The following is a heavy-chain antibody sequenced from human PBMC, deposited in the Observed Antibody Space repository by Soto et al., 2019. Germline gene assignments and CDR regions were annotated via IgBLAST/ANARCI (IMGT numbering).Heavy chain of an antibody. D-gene: IGHD4-4*01. J-gene: IGHJ4*02. CDR2: ISWDGGST. V-gene: IGHV3-43*01. CDR3: AKEGTTVNYFDY. CDR1: GFTFDDYT. Sequence: EVQLLESGGVVVQPGGSLRLSCAASGFTFDDYTMHWVRQAPGKGLEWVSLISWDGGSTYYADSVKGRFTISRDNSKNSLYLQMNSLRTEDTALYYCAKEGTTVNYFDYWGQGTLVTVSS.